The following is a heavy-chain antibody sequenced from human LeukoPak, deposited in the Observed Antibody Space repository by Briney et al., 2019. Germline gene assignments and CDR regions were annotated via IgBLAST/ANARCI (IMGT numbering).Heavy chain of an antibody. CDR3: ARANIGYYDSSGYFDY. V-gene: IGHV3-21*01. D-gene: IGHD3-22*01. J-gene: IGHJ4*02. CDR1: GFTFSSYT. CDR2: ISSSSSYI. Sequence: GGSLRLSCAASGFTFSSYTMNWVRQAPGKGLEWVSCISSSSSYIYYADSVKGRFTISRDNAKNSLYLQMNSLRAEDTAVYYCARANIGYYDSSGYFDYWGQGTLVTVSS.